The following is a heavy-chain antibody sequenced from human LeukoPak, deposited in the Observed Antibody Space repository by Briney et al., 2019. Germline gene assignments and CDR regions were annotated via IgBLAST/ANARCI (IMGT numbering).Heavy chain of an antibody. CDR2: IYYSGST. J-gene: IGHJ4*02. D-gene: IGHD7-27*01. V-gene: IGHV4-59*01. CDR3: ARDPFLGSPGY. Sequence: SETLSLTCTVSGGSISSYYWSWIRQPPGKGLEWIGYIYYSGSTNHNPSLKSRVTISVDTSKNQFSLKLSSVTAADTAVYYCARDPFLGSPGYWGQGTLVTVSS. CDR1: GGSISSYY.